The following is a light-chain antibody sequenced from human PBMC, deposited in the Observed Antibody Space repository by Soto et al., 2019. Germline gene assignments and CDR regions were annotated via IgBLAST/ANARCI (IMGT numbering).Light chain of an antibody. CDR2: WAS. Sequence: DIVMTQSPQSLAVSLDETATINCKSTQRVLYSSNSKNYLAWYQHKPGQPPKLPIYWASTRAYGGPDRFCGGGSGTDFTLPISSLQAEDVAVNPCQQYYSTAPWTFGQGTKVDIK. J-gene: IGKJ1*01. CDR3: QQYYSTAPWT. CDR1: QRVLYSSNSKNY. V-gene: IGKV4-1*01.